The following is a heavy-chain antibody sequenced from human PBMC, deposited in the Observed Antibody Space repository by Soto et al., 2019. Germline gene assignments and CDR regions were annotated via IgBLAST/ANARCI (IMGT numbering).Heavy chain of an antibody. CDR2: ISAYSGNT. CDR3: ARDHGGWLENSNWFDP. Sequence: QVQLVQSGAEVKKPGASVKVSCKASGYTFNTYGISWVRQAPGQGLEWMGWISAYSGNTNFAQKFQGRVTMTTDTSTSTAYMEMRSLRSDDTAVYYCARDHGGWLENSNWFDPWGQGTLVTVSS. CDR1: GYTFNTYG. D-gene: IGHD6-19*01. V-gene: IGHV1-18*01. J-gene: IGHJ5*02.